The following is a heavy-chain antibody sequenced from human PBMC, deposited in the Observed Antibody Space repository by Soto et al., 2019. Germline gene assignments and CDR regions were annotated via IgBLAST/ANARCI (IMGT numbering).Heavy chain of an antibody. CDR3: ARGGGCSGGSCYGDY. CDR1: GYTFTSYY. D-gene: IGHD2-15*01. Sequence: QVQLVQSGAEVKKPGASVKVSCKASGYTFTSYYMHWVRQAPGQGLEWMGWINPNSGGTNYAQKFQGWVTMTRDTSISTAYMELSRLRSDDTAVYYCARGGGCSGGSCYGDYWGQGTLVTVSS. CDR2: INPNSGGT. J-gene: IGHJ4*02. V-gene: IGHV1-2*04.